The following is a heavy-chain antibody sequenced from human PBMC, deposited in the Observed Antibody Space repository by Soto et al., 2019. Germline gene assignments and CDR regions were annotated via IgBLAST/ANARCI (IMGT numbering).Heavy chain of an antibody. CDR3: ARDRVEMATILNWFDP. Sequence: GGSLRLSCAASGFTFSSYWMHWVRQAPGKGLVWVSRINSDGSSTSYADSVKGRFTISRDNAKNTLYLQMNSLRAEDAAVYYCARDRVEMATILNWFDPWGQGTLVTVSS. J-gene: IGHJ5*02. D-gene: IGHD5-12*01. CDR2: INSDGSST. CDR1: GFTFSSYW. V-gene: IGHV3-74*01.